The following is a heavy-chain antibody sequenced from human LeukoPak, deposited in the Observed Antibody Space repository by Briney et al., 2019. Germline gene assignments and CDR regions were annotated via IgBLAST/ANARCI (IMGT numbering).Heavy chain of an antibody. CDR3: ARGLLGDFDY. V-gene: IGHV4-34*01. CDR1: GGSFSGYY. Sequence: SETLSLTCAVYGGSFSGYYWSWIRQPPGKGLEWIGEINHSGSTNYNPSLKSRVTISVDTPKNQFSLKLSSVTAADTAVYYCARGLLGDFDYWGQGTLVTVSS. CDR2: INHSGST. J-gene: IGHJ4*02.